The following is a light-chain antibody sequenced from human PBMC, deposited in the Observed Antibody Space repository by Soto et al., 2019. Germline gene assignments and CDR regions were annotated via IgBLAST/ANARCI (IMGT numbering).Light chain of an antibody. CDR2: DVS. Sequence: QSALTKPASVSGSPGQSITISCTGNSSDVGGYNYVSWYQQHPGKAPKLMIYDVSNRPSGVSNRFSGSKSGNTASLTISGLQAEDEADYYCSSYTSSSTDYVFGTGTKLTVL. CDR1: SSDVGGYNY. J-gene: IGLJ1*01. V-gene: IGLV2-14*01. CDR3: SSYTSSSTDYV.